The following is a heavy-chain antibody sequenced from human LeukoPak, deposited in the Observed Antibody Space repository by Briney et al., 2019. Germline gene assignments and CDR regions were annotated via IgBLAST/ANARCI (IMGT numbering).Heavy chain of an antibody. CDR2: IKEDGSEK. Sequence: RSLRLSCVASGFTFSNYWMSWVRQAPGKGLECVANIKEDGSEKYYVDSVKGRFTISRDNAKNSLYLQMNSLRAEDTAVYYCARQGDDYWGHGTLVTVSS. J-gene: IGHJ4*01. CDR3: ARQGDDY. CDR1: GFTFSNYW. V-gene: IGHV3-7*01. D-gene: IGHD3-16*01.